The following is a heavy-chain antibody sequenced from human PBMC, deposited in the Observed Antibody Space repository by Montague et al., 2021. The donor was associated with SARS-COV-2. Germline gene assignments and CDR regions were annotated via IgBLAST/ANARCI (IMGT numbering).Heavy chain of an antibody. V-gene: IGHV4-39*01. Sequence: SETLSLTCTVSSGSIRSSNYYWGWIRQPPGKGPEWIGSIYYTGRTFYNLSLRSRLAISIDTSNNQFSLRLSSVTAADTAVYYCARRKGGLAVGGIWFDPWGQGRLVTVSS. J-gene: IGHJ5*02. CDR3: ARRKGGLAVGGIWFDP. D-gene: IGHD6-19*01. CDR2: IYYTGRT. CDR1: SGSIRSSNYY.